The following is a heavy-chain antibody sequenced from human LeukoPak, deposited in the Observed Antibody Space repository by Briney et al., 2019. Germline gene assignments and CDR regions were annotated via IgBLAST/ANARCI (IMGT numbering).Heavy chain of an antibody. Sequence: ASVKVSCKASGYTFTDYYIHWVRQAPGQGLEWMGRINPSSGGTHFAQTFQGRVTVTRDTSISTAYMDLSSLRSDDTAVYYCARGFHSMTTVTTGGSFDPWGQGTLVIVSS. CDR2: INPSSGGT. J-gene: IGHJ5*02. CDR3: ARGFHSMTTVTTGGSFDP. D-gene: IGHD4-11*01. V-gene: IGHV1-2*06. CDR1: GYTFTDYY.